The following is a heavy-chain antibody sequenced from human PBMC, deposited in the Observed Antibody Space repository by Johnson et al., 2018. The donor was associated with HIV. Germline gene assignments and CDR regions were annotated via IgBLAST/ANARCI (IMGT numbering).Heavy chain of an antibody. CDR2: ISGSGDST. CDR1: GFTFSSYA. J-gene: IGHJ3*02. D-gene: IGHD6-19*01. Sequence: VQLVESGGGLVQPGGSLRLSCAASGFTFSSYAMSWVRQAPGKGLEWVSVISGSGDSTYYADSVKGRLTISRDDSKNTLYLQMNSLRAEDTAVYYCARGKFSSGWYAFDIWGQGTTVTVSS. CDR3: ARGKFSSGWYAFDI. V-gene: IGHV3-23*04.